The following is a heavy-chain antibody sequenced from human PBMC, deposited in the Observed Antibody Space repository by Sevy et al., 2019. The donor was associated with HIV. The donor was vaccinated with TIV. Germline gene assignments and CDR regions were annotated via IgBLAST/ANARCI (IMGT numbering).Heavy chain of an antibody. Sequence: ASVKVSCKSSGYTFTSFTINWVRQAPGQGLEWMGRISANNGDRNFAQNLQGRVTMTKDKSTSTAYMELRSLRSDDTAVYYCARSGGLFDAGMDVWGQGTTVTVSS. CDR2: ISANNGDR. V-gene: IGHV1-18*01. CDR1: GYTFTSFT. D-gene: IGHD3-9*01. CDR3: ARSGGLFDAGMDV. J-gene: IGHJ6*02.